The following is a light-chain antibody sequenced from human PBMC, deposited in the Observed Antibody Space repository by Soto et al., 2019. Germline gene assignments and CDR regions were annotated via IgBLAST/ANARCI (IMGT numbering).Light chain of an antibody. J-gene: IGKJ1*01. Sequence: DIQMTQSPSSLSAYVGDRVTITCRASQRISSYLNWYQQKPGKAPKLLIYDASNLHSGVPSRFSGGGSGTDFTLTISSLQPEDFATYYCQQSFSIPLTFGQGTKVDIK. CDR2: DAS. CDR1: QRISSY. V-gene: IGKV1-39*01. CDR3: QQSFSIPLT.